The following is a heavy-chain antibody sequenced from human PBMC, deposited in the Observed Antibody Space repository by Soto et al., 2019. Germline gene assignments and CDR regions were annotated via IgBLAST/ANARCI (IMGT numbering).Heavy chain of an antibody. CDR3: ARVGGYGRPY. CDR2: INPLFGTT. Sequence: QVQLVQSGAEVKKPGASVKVSRRASGGTFSSYTYTWVRQAPGQGPEWMGGINPLFGTTNYEQKFQGRATITADSSTSTAFMELTSLTSEDTAVYYFARVGGYGRPYWGQGTLVIVSS. V-gene: IGHV1-69*06. J-gene: IGHJ4*02. D-gene: IGHD5-12*01. CDR1: GGTFSSYT.